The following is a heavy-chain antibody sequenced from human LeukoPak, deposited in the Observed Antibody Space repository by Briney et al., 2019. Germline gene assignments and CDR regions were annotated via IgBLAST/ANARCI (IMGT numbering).Heavy chain of an antibody. J-gene: IGHJ4*02. CDR1: DGSISSGDYY. Sequence: SETLSLTCTVSDGSISSGDYYWSWIRQPPGKGLEWIGYIYYSGSTYYNPSLKSRVTISVDTSKNQFSLKLSSVTAADTAVYYCASTNYGSGSYYIIPPFDYWGQGTLVTVSS. CDR2: IYYSGST. V-gene: IGHV4-30-4*01. CDR3: ASTNYGSGSYYIIPPFDY. D-gene: IGHD3-10*01.